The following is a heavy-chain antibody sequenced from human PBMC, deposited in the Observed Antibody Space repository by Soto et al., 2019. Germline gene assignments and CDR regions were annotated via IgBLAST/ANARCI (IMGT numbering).Heavy chain of an antibody. J-gene: IGHJ1*01. CDR3: AREFRPPSDVWSGYHLTATPPGC. Sequence: GGSLRLSCAAAGFTFSSYGMHLVRQAPGQALEWVAVIWYDGSNKYYADSVKGRFTISRDNSKNTLYLQMNSLRAEDTAVYYCAREFRPPSDVWSGYHLTATPPGCWGQVTLGTASS. D-gene: IGHD3-3*01. CDR2: IWYDGSNK. V-gene: IGHV3-33*01. CDR1: GFTFSSYG.